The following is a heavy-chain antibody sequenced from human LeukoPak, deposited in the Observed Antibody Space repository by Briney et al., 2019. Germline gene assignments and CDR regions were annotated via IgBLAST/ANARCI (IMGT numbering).Heavy chain of an antibody. Sequence: SVKVSCKASGGTFSSYAISWVRQAPGPGLEWMGGIIPIFGTANYAQKFQGRVTITADESTSTAYMELSSLRSEDTAVYYCARSVGYSYGNFDYWGQGTLVTVSS. J-gene: IGHJ4*02. CDR1: GGTFSSYA. V-gene: IGHV1-69*13. D-gene: IGHD5-18*01. CDR2: IIPIFGTA. CDR3: ARSVGYSYGNFDY.